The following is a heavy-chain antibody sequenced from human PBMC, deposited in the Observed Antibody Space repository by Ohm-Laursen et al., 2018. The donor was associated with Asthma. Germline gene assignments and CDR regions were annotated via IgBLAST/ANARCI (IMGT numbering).Heavy chain of an antibody. CDR2: ITSDGSWT. CDR3: ARRDFSGGDPSAAFDI. J-gene: IGHJ3*02. CDR1: GFTFSNQA. V-gene: IGHV3-30-3*01. D-gene: IGHD2-21*02. Sequence: SLRLSCAASGFTFSNQAMSWVRQAPGKGLEWVSIITSDGSWTSYADSVKGRFTISRDNSKNTLYMQMNSLRAEDTAVYYCARRDFSGGDPSAAFDIWGQGTMVTVSS.